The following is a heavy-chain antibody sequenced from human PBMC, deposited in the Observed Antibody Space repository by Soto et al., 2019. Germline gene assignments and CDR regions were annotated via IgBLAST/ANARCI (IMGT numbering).Heavy chain of an antibody. CDR3: ARHENVLLFLEWFPKGGWFDP. D-gene: IGHD3-3*01. Sequence: SETLSLTCTVSGGSISRSSYYWGWIRQPPGKGLEWIGSIYYSGSTYYNPSLKSRVTISVDTSKNQFPLKLSSVTAADTAVYYCARHENVLLFLEWFPKGGWFDPWGQGTLVTVSS. J-gene: IGHJ5*02. CDR2: IYYSGST. CDR1: GGSISRSSYY. V-gene: IGHV4-39*01.